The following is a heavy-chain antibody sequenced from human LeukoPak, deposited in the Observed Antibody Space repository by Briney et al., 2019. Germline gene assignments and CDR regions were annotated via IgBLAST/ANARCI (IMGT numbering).Heavy chain of an antibody. D-gene: IGHD4-17*01. CDR2: ISAYNGHT. J-gene: IGHJ4*02. CDR1: GYTFTNYG. CDR3: AREATVSYYFDY. Sequence: ASVKVSCKASGYTFTNYGISWVRQAPGQGLEWMGRISAYNGHTNYAQKFQGRVTMTTDTSTNTGYMELGSLGSDDTAVYYCAREATVSYYFDYWGQGTLVTVSS. V-gene: IGHV1-18*01.